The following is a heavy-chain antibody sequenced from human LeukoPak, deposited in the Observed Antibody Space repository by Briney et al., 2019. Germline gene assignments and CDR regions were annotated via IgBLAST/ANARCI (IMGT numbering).Heavy chain of an antibody. D-gene: IGHD3-9*01. Sequence: TLSLTCTVSGGSISTGDYYWSWIRQPPGKGLEWMGYIYYSGSTYYNPSLKSRVTISVDTSKNQFSLKLSSVTAADTAVYYCARSYDISPIDYWGQGTLVTVSS. CDR1: GGSISTGDYY. J-gene: IGHJ4*02. CDR2: IYYSGST. V-gene: IGHV4-30-4*08. CDR3: ARSYDISPIDY.